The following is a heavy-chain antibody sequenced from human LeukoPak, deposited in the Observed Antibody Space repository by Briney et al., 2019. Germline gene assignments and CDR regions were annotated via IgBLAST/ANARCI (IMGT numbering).Heavy chain of an antibody. J-gene: IGHJ4*02. D-gene: IGHD4-17*01. Sequence: PGGSLRLSCAASVFTFSTYGFHWVRQAPGKGLEWVAFIPSDGSDNYYANSVEGRFTISRDNSKNTLYLQMNSLRSEDTAVYYCAKGLGDYDDFRLGYWGQGTLVTVSP. CDR1: VFTFSTYG. CDR3: AKGLGDYDDFRLGY. CDR2: IPSDGSDN. V-gene: IGHV3-30*02.